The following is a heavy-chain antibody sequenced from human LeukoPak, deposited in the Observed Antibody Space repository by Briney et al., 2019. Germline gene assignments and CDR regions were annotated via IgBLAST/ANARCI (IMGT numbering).Heavy chain of an antibody. D-gene: IGHD4-17*01. V-gene: IGHV3-23*01. CDR3: ARDCDYGNTSHLRCF. CDR1: EFTLSTYA. CDR2: IHETWT. J-gene: IGHJ4*02. Sequence: PGGSLRLFCAASEFTLSTYAVNWGRQAPGKGLEWDSTIHETWTNYADTVKGQFTISRDDSQNTLFLQMSSLRVEDTAIYYCARDCDYGNTSHLRCFWGQGTLVTVSS.